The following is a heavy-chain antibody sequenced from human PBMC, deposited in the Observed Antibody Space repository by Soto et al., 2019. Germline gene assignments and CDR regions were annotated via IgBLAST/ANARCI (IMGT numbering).Heavy chain of an antibody. CDR1: GDSISSNSHY. CDR3: ARSISMIVGPHYFDY. CDR2: IYYSGST. D-gene: IGHD3-22*01. J-gene: IGHJ4*02. V-gene: IGHV4-61*05. Sequence: PSETLSLTCTVSGDSISSNSHYWGWIRQPPGKGLEWIGYIYYSGSTNYNPSLKSRVTISVDTSKNQFSLKLSSVSAADTAVYYCARSISMIVGPHYFDYWGQGTLVTVSS.